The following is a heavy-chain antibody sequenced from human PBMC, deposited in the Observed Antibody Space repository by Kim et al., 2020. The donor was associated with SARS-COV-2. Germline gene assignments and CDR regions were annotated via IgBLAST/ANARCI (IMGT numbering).Heavy chain of an antibody. CDR1: GGSISSSSYY. D-gene: IGHD3-3*01. CDR2: IYYSGST. Sequence: SETLSLTCTVSGGSISSSSYYWGWIRQPPGKGLEWIGSIYYSGSTYYNPSLKSRVTISVDTSKNQFSLKLSSVTAADTAVYYCARQEVYYDFWSGYYTRWFDPWGQGTLVTVSS. V-gene: IGHV4-39*01. J-gene: IGHJ5*02. CDR3: ARQEVYYDFWSGYYTRWFDP.